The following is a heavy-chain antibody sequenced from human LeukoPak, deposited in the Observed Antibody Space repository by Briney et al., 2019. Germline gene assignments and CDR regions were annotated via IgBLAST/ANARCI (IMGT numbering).Heavy chain of an antibody. CDR1: GYTLTSND. J-gene: IGHJ5*02. D-gene: IGHD3-9*01. CDR2: MSAYKANT. Sequence: GASVKVSCKASGYTLTSNDINWVRQAPEQGLEWMGWMSAYKANTNYAQKLQGRVTMTTDTSTSTAYMELMGLRSDDTAVYYCARWRGADVLRYFDYEMEPAAPSGHFDPWGQGTLVTVSS. CDR3: ARWRGADVLRYFDYEMEPAAPSGHFDP. V-gene: IGHV1-18*04.